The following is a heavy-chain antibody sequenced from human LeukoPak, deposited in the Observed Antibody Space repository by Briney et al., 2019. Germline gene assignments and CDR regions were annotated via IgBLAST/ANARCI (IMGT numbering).Heavy chain of an antibody. J-gene: IGHJ6*03. V-gene: IGHV3-7*01. Sequence: GGSLRLSCAASGFTFSSYWMSWVRQAPGKGLEWVANIKKDGSEKYYVDSVKGRFTISRDNAKKSLYLQMNSLRAEDTAVYYCARERDYSNYYRYMDVWGKGTTVTVSS. CDR2: IKKDGSEK. D-gene: IGHD4-11*01. CDR1: GFTFSSYW. CDR3: ARERDYSNYYRYMDV.